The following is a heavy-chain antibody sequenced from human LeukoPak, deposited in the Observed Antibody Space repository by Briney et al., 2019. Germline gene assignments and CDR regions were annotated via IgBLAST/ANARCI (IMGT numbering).Heavy chain of an antibody. CDR1: GYTFTSYY. V-gene: IGHV1-46*01. J-gene: IGHJ3*02. CDR3: AKDMEWELPRAYDAFDI. CDR2: INPSGGST. Sequence: ASVKVSCKASGYTFTSYYMHWVRQAPGQGLEWMGIINPSGGSTSYAQKFQGRVTMTRDTSTSTVYMELSSLRSEDTAVYYCAKDMEWELPRAYDAFDIWGQGTMVTVSS. D-gene: IGHD1-26*01.